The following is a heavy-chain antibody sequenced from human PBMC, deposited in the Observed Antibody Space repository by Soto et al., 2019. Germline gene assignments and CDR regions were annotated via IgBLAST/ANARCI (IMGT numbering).Heavy chain of an antibody. CDR1: GGSISSYY. D-gene: IGHD2-21*01. CDR3: ARDYCGGDCYDY. CDR2: IYYSGST. V-gene: IGHV4-59*01. Sequence: SLTCTVSGGSISSYYWSWIRQPPGKGLEWIGYIYYSGSTNYNPSLKSRVTISVDTSKNQFSLKLSSVTAADTAVYYCARDYCGGDCYDYWGQGTLVTVSS. J-gene: IGHJ4*02.